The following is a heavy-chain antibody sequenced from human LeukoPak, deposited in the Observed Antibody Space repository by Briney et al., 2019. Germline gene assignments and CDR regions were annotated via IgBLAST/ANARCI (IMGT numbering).Heavy chain of an antibody. V-gene: IGHV3-23*01. J-gene: IGHJ4*01. CDR2: ISGSAGGT. Sequence: GGSLRLSCAVSGITLSNYGMSWVRQAPGKGLEWVAGISGSAGGTNYADSVKGRFTISRDNSKNTLHLQMNRLRAEDTAVYFCAKRGVVIRVILVGFHKEAYYFDSWGQAPWSPSPQ. D-gene: IGHD3-22*01. CDR3: AKRGVVIRVILVGFHKEAYYFDS. CDR1: GITLSNYG.